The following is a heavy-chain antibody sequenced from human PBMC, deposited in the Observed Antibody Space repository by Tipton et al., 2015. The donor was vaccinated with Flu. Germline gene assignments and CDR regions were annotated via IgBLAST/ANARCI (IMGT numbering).Heavy chain of an antibody. D-gene: IGHD6-19*01. Sequence: SGFTFSGYGMHWVRQAPGKGLEWVAFIRHDESDKYYADSVKGRFTISRDNSKNALHLQTSGLRPEDTAVYYCAKDGWDTSGWYPFDYWGQGTLVTVSA. V-gene: IGHV3-30*02. CDR2: IRHDESDK. J-gene: IGHJ4*02. CDR3: AKDGWDTSGWYPFDY. CDR1: GFTFSGYG.